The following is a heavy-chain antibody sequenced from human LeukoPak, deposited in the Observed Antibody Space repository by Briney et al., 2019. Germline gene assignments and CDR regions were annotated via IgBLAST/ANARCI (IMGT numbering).Heavy chain of an antibody. V-gene: IGHV3-7*03. J-gene: IGHJ4*02. CDR3: ARSAKRDFWSGYSGTFDY. D-gene: IGHD3-3*01. Sequence: GGSLRLSCAASGFTFSSYWMSWVRQAPGKGLEWVANIKQDGSEKYYVDSVKGRFTISRDNARNSLYLQMNSLRAEDTAVYYCARSAKRDFWSGYSGTFDYWGQGTLVTVSS. CDR1: GFTFSSYW. CDR2: IKQDGSEK.